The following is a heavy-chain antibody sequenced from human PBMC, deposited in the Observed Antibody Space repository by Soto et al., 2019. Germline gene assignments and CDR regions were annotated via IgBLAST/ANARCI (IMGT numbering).Heavy chain of an antibody. Sequence: VQLVQSGAEVKKPGASVKVSCKASGYTFTSYGISWVRQAPGQGREWMGWISAYNGNTNYAQKLQGRVTMTTDTSTRTADMEMRSLRSDDTAVYYCARERSIEWRRVRPRYPRCFDYWGQGTLVTVSS. D-gene: IGHD5-12*01. V-gene: IGHV1-18*01. CDR2: ISAYNGNT. CDR3: ARERSIEWRRVRPRYPRCFDY. J-gene: IGHJ4*02. CDR1: GYTFTSYG.